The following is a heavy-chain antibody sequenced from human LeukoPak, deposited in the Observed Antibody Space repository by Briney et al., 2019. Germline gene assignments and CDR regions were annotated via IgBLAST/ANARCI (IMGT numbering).Heavy chain of an antibody. Sequence: ASVKVSCKASGGTFSSYAISWVRQAPGQGLEWMGGIIPIFGTANYAQKFQGRVTITADESTSTAYMELSSLRSEDTAVYYCARTYTVVTTPGAFDIWGQGTMVTVSS. D-gene: IGHD4-23*01. J-gene: IGHJ3*02. CDR3: ARTYTVVTTPGAFDI. CDR1: GGTFSSYA. CDR2: IIPIFGTA. V-gene: IGHV1-69*13.